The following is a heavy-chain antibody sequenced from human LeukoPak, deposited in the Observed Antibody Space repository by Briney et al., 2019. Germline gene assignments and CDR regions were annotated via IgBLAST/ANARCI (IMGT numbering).Heavy chain of an antibody. V-gene: IGHV3-64D*06. CDR1: GFTFSDYP. CDR2: ISSNGHNT. Sequence: GGSLRLSCSASGFTFSDYPMHWVRQAPGKGLESVSTISSNGHNTHYADSVKGRFTISRDNSKNTLYLQMTSLRAEDTAVYYCVKDLDDYPPSDAFDLWGQGTVVTVSS. D-gene: IGHD5-24*01. CDR3: VKDLDDYPPSDAFDL. J-gene: IGHJ3*01.